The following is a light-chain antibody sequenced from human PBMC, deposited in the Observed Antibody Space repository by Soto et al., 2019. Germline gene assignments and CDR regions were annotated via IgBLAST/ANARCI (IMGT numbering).Light chain of an antibody. CDR2: DNN. Sequence: QSVLTQPPSVSAAPGQKVTISCSGSSSNIGNNYVSWYQQLPGTAPKLLIYDNNKRPSGIPDRFSGSKSGTSATLDITGLQTGDEADYYCGTWDSSLSAHPFGGGTQLTVL. J-gene: IGLJ2*01. CDR1: SSNIGNNY. V-gene: IGLV1-51*01. CDR3: GTWDSSLSAHP.